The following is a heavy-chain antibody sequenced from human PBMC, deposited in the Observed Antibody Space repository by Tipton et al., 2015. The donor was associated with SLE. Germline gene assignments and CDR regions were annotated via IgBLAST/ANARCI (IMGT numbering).Heavy chain of an antibody. CDR2: IYYSGST. CDR3: ARGTGGSGNYYSDAFDI. Sequence: GLVKPSETLSLTCTVSGVSISSSYWSWIRQPPGKGLEYIAYIYYSGSTNYNPSLKSRVTISMDTSKNQFSLKLSSVTAADTAVYYCARGTGGSGNYYSDAFDIWGPGTMATVSS. CDR1: GVSISSSY. D-gene: IGHD3-10*01. V-gene: IGHV4-59*13. J-gene: IGHJ3*02.